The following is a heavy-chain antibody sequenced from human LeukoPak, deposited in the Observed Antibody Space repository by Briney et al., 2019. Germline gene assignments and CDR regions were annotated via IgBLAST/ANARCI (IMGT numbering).Heavy chain of an antibody. CDR1: XYTFTSYD. Sequence: VASVXXXCKXSXYTFTSYDINWVRQATGQGLEWMGWMNPNSGNTGYAQKFQGRVNINRNTYISKAYIELRSLRSEDTAVYYCARGYCSGGSCYDNWFDPWGQGTLVTVSS. J-gene: IGHJ5*02. CDR3: ARGYCSGGSCYDNWFDP. D-gene: IGHD2-15*01. CDR2: MNPNSGNT. V-gene: IGHV1-8*03.